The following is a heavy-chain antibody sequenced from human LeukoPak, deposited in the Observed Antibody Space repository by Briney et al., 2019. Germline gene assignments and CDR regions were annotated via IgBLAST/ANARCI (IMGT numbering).Heavy chain of an antibody. J-gene: IGHJ6*02. D-gene: IGHD3-3*01. CDR1: GFTFSSYA. Sequence: GGSLRLSCAASGFTFSSYAMSWVRQAPGKGLEWVSVIYSGGSTYYADSVKGRFTISRDNSKNTLYLQMNSLRAEDTAVYYCATNLEYDFWSGYSSYYYYGMDVWGQGTTVTVSS. V-gene: IGHV3-66*01. CDR2: IYSGGST. CDR3: ATNLEYDFWSGYSSYYYYGMDV.